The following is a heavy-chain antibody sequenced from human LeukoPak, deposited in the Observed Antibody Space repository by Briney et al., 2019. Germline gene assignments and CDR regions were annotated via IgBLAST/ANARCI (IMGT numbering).Heavy chain of an antibody. J-gene: IGHJ4*02. CDR2: INTDGSST. CDR3: ARDRGWGSGDY. D-gene: IGHD6-19*01. V-gene: IGHV3-74*01. Sequence: GGSLRLSCAASGFTFSSYWMYWVRQAPGKGLVWVSRINTDGSSTKYADSVKGRFTISRDNVKNTLYLQMNSLRAEDTAVYYCARDRGWGSGDYWGQGTLVTVSS. CDR1: GFTFSSYW.